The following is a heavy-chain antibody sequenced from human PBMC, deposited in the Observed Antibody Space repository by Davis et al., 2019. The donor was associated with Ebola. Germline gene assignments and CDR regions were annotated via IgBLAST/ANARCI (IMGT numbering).Heavy chain of an antibody. D-gene: IGHD6-19*01. V-gene: IGHV1-18*04. CDR2: INPHNGNT. Sequence: AASVKVSCKASGYTFTNYGITWVRQAPGQGLEWMGWINPHNGNTNYAQNVQGRVIMTSDTATTTAYMEVGSLRSDDTAVYYCARKRLQWLVAFDYWGQGTLVTVSS. CDR1: GYTFTNYG. CDR3: ARKRLQWLVAFDY. J-gene: IGHJ4*02.